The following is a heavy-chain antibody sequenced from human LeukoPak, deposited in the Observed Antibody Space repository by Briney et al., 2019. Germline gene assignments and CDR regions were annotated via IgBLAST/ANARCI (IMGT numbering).Heavy chain of an antibody. Sequence: GSLRLSCAASGFTFGNYGMHWVRQAPGKGLEWVAFIRYDGSDKYYADSVKGRFTISRDNSKNTLYLQMNSLRPEDTAVYFCSGSYSYWGQGTLVTVSS. CDR3: SGSYSY. CDR2: IRYDGSDK. V-gene: IGHV3-30*02. CDR1: GFTFGNYG. D-gene: IGHD1-26*01. J-gene: IGHJ4*02.